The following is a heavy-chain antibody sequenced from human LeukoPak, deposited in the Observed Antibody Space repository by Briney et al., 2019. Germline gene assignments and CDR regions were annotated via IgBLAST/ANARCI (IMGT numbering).Heavy chain of an antibody. CDR1: GFTFSDYY. D-gene: IGHD6-13*01. CDR2: ISGTSSYT. CDR3: ARLGSIAAAGTPDY. Sequence: GGSLRLSCAASGFTFSDYYMSWIRQAPGKGLEWVSYISGTSSYTNYADSVKGRFTISRDNAKNSLYLQMNSLRGEDTAVYYCARLGSIAAAGTPDYWGQGTLVTVSS. J-gene: IGHJ4*02. V-gene: IGHV3-11*06.